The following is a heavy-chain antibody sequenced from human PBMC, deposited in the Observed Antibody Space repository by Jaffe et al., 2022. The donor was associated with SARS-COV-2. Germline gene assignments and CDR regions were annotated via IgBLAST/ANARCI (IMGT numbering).Heavy chain of an antibody. D-gene: IGHD1-26*01. CDR2: ISSSSSYI. CDR1: GFTFSSYS. CDR3: ARDPNSGSYYHNAFDI. V-gene: IGHV3-21*01. Sequence: EVQLVESGGGLVKPGGSLRLSCAASGFTFSSYSMNWVRQAPGKGLEWVSSISSSSSYIYYADSVKGRFTISRDNAKNSLYLQMNSLRAEDTAVYYCARDPNSGSYYHNAFDIWGQGTMVTVSS. J-gene: IGHJ3*02.